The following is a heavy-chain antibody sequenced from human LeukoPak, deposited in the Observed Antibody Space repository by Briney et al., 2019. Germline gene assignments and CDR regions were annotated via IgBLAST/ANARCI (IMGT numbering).Heavy chain of an antibody. V-gene: IGHV3-48*01. J-gene: IGHJ4*02. CDR1: GFTFSSYS. Sequence: GGSLRLSCAASGFTFSSYSMNWVRQAPGKGLEWVSYISSSSSTIYYADSVKGRFTISRDNAKNSLYLQMNSLRAEDTAVYYCARPALTDSSGYAIDAFYWGQGTLVTVSS. D-gene: IGHD3-22*01. CDR3: ARPALTDSSGYAIDAFY. CDR2: ISSSSSTI.